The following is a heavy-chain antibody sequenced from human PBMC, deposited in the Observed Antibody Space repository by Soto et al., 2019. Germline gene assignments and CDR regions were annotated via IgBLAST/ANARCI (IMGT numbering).Heavy chain of an antibody. J-gene: IGHJ4*02. CDR2: IYWDDDK. CDR3: ARHTTTNGYFDH. Sequence: QITLKESGPPLVKPTQTLTLTCTLSGFSPSSSGVGMGWIRQPPGKALEWLALIYWDDDKRYSPSLKSRLTITKDTSKNQVVLTMTNMDPVDTATYYCARHTTTNGYFDHWGQGTLVTVSS. CDR1: GFSPSSSGVG. D-gene: IGHD1-1*01. V-gene: IGHV2-5*02.